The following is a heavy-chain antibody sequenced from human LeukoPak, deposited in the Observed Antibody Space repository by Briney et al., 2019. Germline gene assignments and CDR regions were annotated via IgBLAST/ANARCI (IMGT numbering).Heavy chain of an antibody. CDR2: IHYSGST. Sequence: PSETLSLTCTVSGGSNTNYYWTWIRQPPGKGLEWIGYIHYSGSTNYNPSLKSRVTISVDTSKNQFSLKLSSVTAADTAVYYCARASVTYYYYYYMDVWGKGTTVTVSS. D-gene: IGHD4-11*01. J-gene: IGHJ6*03. V-gene: IGHV4-59*01. CDR3: ARASVTYYYYYYMDV. CDR1: GGSNTNYY.